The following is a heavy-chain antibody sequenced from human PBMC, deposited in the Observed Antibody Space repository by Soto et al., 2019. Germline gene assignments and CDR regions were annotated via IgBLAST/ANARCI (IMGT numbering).Heavy chain of an antibody. CDR3: ARSNYAATFHYY. D-gene: IGHD6-25*01. CDR2: ISSSSRYI. Sequence: PVGPLRLSCAASGFNFSSYSMNWVRQGPGKGLEPVSSISSSSRYIYYAVSGKGRFTISRDNAKNSLYLQMNSLRAKDTDVYYCARSNYAATFHYYWGQGTLVTVSS. J-gene: IGHJ4*02. V-gene: IGHV3-21*01. CDR1: GFNFSSYS.